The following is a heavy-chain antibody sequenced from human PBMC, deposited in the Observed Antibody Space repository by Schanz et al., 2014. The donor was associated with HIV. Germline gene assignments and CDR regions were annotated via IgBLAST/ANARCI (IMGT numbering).Heavy chain of an antibody. V-gene: IGHV1-46*01. D-gene: IGHD2-21*01. CDR1: GYSFTSNF. CDR2: INPSGGST. J-gene: IGHJ3*01. Sequence: QAQLVQSGAEVKKPGASVKVSCKASGYSFTSNFIHWVRQAPGQGLEWMGIINPSGGSTSYAQKFQGRVTMTRDTSIRTAYMELSSLRSDDTAVYYCARGGYYRGVGDYYVTTFDYWGRGTKVTVSS. CDR3: ARGGYYRGVGDYYVTTFDY.